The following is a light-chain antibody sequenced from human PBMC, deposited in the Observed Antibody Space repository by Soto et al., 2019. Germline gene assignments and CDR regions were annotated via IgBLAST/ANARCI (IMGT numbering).Light chain of an antibody. CDR1: QDINSY. CDR2: AAS. CDR3: QQLNSYPQT. V-gene: IGKV1-9*01. J-gene: IGKJ4*01. Sequence: DIQLTQSPSFLSASVGDRVTITCRASQDINSYLAWYQQKPGKAPKLLIYAASTLESGVPSRFSGSGARTEFTLTISSLQPEDFATYYCQQLNSYPQTFGGGIKVELK.